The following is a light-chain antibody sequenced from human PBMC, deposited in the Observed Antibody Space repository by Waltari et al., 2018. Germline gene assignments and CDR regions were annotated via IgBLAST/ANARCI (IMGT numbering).Light chain of an antibody. CDR3: QQSYTMPMYT. V-gene: IGKV1-39*01. CDR2: AVF. CDR1: QDISNN. Sequence: CRASQDISNNLNCYQQKPGKAPDLLIFAVFTLQSGVPSRFSGSGSGTEFTLTISSLQPEDSATYYCQQSYTMPMYTFGQGTKLEIK. J-gene: IGKJ2*01.